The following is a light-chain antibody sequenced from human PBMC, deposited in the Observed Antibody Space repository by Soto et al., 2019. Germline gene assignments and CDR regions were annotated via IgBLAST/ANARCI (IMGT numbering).Light chain of an antibody. CDR3: QQRGNWPLT. CDR2: DAS. CDR1: HIVSSH. V-gene: IGKV3-11*01. Sequence: EIVLTQSPATLSLSPGERATLSCMSCHIVSSHLAWYQQQPGQPPRLLIYDASNRATGIPARFSGSGSGTDFTLTISSLEPEDFAVYYCQQRGNWPLTFGGGTKVDI. J-gene: IGKJ4*01.